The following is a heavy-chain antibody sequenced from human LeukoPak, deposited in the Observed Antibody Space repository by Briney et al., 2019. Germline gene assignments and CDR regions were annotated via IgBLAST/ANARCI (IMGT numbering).Heavy chain of an antibody. CDR2: ISGSGGST. D-gene: IGHD3-16*02. V-gene: IGHV3-23*01. J-gene: IGHJ4*02. CDR3: AKGLPSYSLMITFGGVIVPPFDY. CDR1: GFTFSSYA. Sequence: PGGSLRLSCAASGFTFSSYAMSWVRQAPGKGLEWVSAISGSGGSTYYADSVKGRFTISRDNSKNTLYLQMNSLRAEDTAVYYCAKGLPSYSLMITFGGVIVPPFDYWGQGTLVTVSS.